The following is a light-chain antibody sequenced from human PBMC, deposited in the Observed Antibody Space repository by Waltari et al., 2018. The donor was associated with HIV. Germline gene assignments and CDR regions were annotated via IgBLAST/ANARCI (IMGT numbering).Light chain of an antibody. Sequence: QSALTQPASVSGSPGQSITISCIGTDRDISIYNSISWYHHPPDRAPRLVIFDSNRRPSGCPFRFAGSKSGTTASLTISGLQADDEGVYYCSSYARGGSLLFGGGTTVTVL. J-gene: IGLJ3*02. CDR3: SSYARGGSLL. V-gene: IGLV2-14*01. CDR2: DSN. CDR1: DRDISIYNS.